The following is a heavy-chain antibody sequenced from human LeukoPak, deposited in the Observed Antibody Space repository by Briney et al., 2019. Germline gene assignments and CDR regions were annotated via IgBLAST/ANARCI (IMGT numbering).Heavy chain of an antibody. V-gene: IGHV4-34*01. D-gene: IGHD6-13*01. Sequence: SETLSLTCAVYGGSFSGYYWSWIRQPPGKGLEWIGEINHSGGTNYNPSLKSRVTISVDTSKNQFSLKLSSVTAADTAVYYCARGRSSSLNWFDPRGQGTLVTVSS. CDR2: INHSGGT. CDR3: ARGRSSSLNWFDP. CDR1: GGSFSGYY. J-gene: IGHJ5*02.